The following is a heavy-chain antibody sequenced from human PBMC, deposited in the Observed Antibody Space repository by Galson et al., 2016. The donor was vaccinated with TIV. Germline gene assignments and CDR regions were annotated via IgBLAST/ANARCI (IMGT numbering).Heavy chain of an antibody. V-gene: IGHV3-23*01. CDR1: GFVFSSHA. Sequence: SLRLSCAASGFVFSSHALIWVRQAPGKGPEWVSAISGTGSKTFYADSVQGLFTISRDSSNNMMYLQMNSLSAGYTAVYYCARARFLGGTVNYYYGLDVWGQGTTVIVAS. D-gene: IGHD3-3*01. CDR3: ARARFLGGTVNYYYGLDV. J-gene: IGHJ6*02. CDR2: ISGTGSKT.